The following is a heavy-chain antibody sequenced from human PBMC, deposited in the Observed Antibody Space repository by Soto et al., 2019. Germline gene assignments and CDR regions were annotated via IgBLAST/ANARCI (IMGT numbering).Heavy chain of an antibody. J-gene: IGHJ4*02. CDR3: ARGTVLMVYAYRFDY. Sequence: PSETLYLTCPVSGFSISSGVYYLSWIRQHPGKGLEWIGYIYYSGSTYYNPSLKSRVTISVDTSKNQFSLKLSSVTAADTAVYYCARGTVLMVYAYRFDYWGQGTLVTVSS. CDR1: GFSISSGVYY. V-gene: IGHV4-31*03. D-gene: IGHD2-8*01. CDR2: IYYSGST.